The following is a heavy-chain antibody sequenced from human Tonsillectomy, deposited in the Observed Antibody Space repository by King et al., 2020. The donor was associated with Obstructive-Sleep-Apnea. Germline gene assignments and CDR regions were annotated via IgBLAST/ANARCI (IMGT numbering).Heavy chain of an antibody. V-gene: IGHV1-3*01. CDR2: INAGNGNT. CDR1: GYTFTSYA. CDR3: ARRYCGSTSCRYYYYGMDV. J-gene: IGHJ6*02. D-gene: IGHD2-2*01. Sequence: QLVQSGAEVKKPGASVKVSCKASGYTFTSYAMHWVRQAPGQRLEWMGWINAGNGNTKYSQKFQGRVTITRDTSASTAYMELSSLRSEDTAVYYCARRYCGSTSCRYYYYGMDVWGQGTTVTVSS.